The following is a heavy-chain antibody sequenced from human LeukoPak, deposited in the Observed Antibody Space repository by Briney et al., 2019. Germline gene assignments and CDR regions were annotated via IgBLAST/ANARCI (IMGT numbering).Heavy chain of an antibody. J-gene: IGHJ4*02. Sequence: SETLSLTCTVSGVSLSSYYWSWIRQPPGKGLEWIGYIYYSGSTNYNPSLKSRVTISVDTSKNQFSLKLSSVTAADTAVYYCARSRTTVTLSVDYWGQGTLVTVSS. CDR1: GVSLSSYY. V-gene: IGHV4-59*01. D-gene: IGHD4-17*01. CDR3: ARSRTTVTLSVDY. CDR2: IYYSGST.